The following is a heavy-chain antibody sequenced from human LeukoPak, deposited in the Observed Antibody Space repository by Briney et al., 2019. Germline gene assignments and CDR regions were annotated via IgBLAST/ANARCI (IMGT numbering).Heavy chain of an antibody. CDR1: GVTFSSRW. Sequence: GESLRLSCSASGVTFSSRWMNWVRQLAGKWRDWVAIINTVGSEKIYVHSVKGRFTISRDNAKHRLLLQTNRLRAEDTAMYYCARSNSGADYWGQGTLV. D-gene: IGHD4-23*01. CDR2: INTVGSEK. J-gene: IGHJ4*02. V-gene: IGHV3-7*01. CDR3: ARSNSGADY.